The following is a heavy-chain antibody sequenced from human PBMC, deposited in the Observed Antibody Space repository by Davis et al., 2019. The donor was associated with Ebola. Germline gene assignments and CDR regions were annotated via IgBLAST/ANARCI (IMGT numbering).Heavy chain of an antibody. CDR3: ARGGYGSYHFQYGMDV. CDR2: IHSGNGNT. D-gene: IGHD2/OR15-2a*01. J-gene: IGHJ6*02. CDR1: GYSFTSYW. V-gene: IGHV1-3*01. Sequence: AASVKVSCKGSGYSFTSYWIGWVRQAPGQSLEWMGLIHSGNGNTRYSQALQGRLTITTVPSATTVYLELNSLRSEDTGVYFCARGGYGSYHFQYGMDVWGQGTTVTVSS.